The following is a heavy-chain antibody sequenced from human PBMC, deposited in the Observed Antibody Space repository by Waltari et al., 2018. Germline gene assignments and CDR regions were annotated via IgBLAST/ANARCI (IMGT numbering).Heavy chain of an antibody. CDR1: GFTFSSYA. D-gene: IGHD4-17*01. CDR3: ARDPGDYGDYWVAYYYGMDV. Sequence: EVQLVESGGGLVQPGGSLRLSCAASGFTFSSYAMHWVRQAPGTGLEYVSAISSNGGITYYADSVKGRFTSSRDNSKNTLYLQRGSLRAEDMAVYYCARDPGDYGDYWVAYYYGMDVWGQGTTVTVSS. CDR2: ISSNGGIT. V-gene: IGHV3-64*07. J-gene: IGHJ6*02.